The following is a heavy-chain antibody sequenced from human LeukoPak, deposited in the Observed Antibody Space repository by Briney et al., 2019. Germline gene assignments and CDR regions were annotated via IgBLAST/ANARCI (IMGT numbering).Heavy chain of an antibody. Sequence: SVKVSCKASGGTFSSYAISWVRQAPGQGLEWMGRIIPIFGTANYAQKFQGRVTITADKSTSTAYMELSSLRSEDTAVYYCAKIARKLLPEDYWGQGTLVTVSS. V-gene: IGHV1-69*06. CDR3: AKIARKLLPEDY. CDR2: IIPIFGTA. CDR1: GGTFSSYA. J-gene: IGHJ4*02. D-gene: IGHD2-15*01.